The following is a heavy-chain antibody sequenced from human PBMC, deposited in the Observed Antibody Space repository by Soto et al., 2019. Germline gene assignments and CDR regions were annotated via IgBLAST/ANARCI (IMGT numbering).Heavy chain of an antibody. Sequence: VGSLRLSCAVSGFTFSDHYMDWVRQAPGKGLEWVGRSRNKDHTYSTEYAASVKGRFTISRDDSENSLRLHMNSLKTEDTAVYFCVRGNRGFDYWGQGTLVTVSS. J-gene: IGHJ4*02. V-gene: IGHV3-72*01. D-gene: IGHD7-27*01. CDR2: SRNKDHTYST. CDR1: GFTFSDHY. CDR3: VRGNRGFDY.